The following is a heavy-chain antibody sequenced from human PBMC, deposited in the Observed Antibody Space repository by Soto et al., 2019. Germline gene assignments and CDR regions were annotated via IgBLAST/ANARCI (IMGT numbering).Heavy chain of an antibody. Sequence: GASVKVSCKASGGTFSSYAISWVRQAPGQGLEWMGGIIPIFGTANYAQKFQGRVTITADESTSTAYMELSSLRSEDTAVYYCARLYCSSTSCYMRGWFDPWGQGXLVTVYS. V-gene: IGHV1-69*13. CDR3: ARLYCSSTSCYMRGWFDP. J-gene: IGHJ5*02. CDR2: IIPIFGTA. D-gene: IGHD2-2*02. CDR1: GGTFSSYA.